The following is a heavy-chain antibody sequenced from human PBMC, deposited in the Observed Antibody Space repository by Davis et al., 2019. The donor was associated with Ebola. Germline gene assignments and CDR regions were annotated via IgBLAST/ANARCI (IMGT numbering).Heavy chain of an antibody. V-gene: IGHV3-33*06. CDR1: GFTFSSYG. Sequence: GESLKISCAASGFTFSSYGMHWVRQAPGKGLEWVAVIWYDGSNKYYADSVKGRFTISRDNSKNTLYLQMNSLRAEDTAVYYCAKFSPTSPTRGPGLVWSGIYYFDYWGQGTLVTVSS. CDR2: IWYDGSNK. CDR3: AKFSPTSPTRGPGLVWSGIYYFDY. D-gene: IGHD6-13*01. J-gene: IGHJ4*02.